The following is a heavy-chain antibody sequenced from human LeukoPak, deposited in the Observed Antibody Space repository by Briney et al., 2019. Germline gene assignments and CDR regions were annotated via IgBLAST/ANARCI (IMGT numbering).Heavy chain of an antibody. CDR1: GYTFTGYY. V-gene: IGHV1-2*06. D-gene: IGHD3-10*01. CDR3: ARAPLGYNWFDP. CDR2: INPNSGGT. Sequence: ASVKVSFTASGYTFTGYYMHWVRQAPGQGLEWMGRINPNSGGTNYAQKFQGRVTMTKDTSISTGYMELSRLRSDDTAVYYCARAPLGYNWFDPWGQGTLVTVS. J-gene: IGHJ5*02.